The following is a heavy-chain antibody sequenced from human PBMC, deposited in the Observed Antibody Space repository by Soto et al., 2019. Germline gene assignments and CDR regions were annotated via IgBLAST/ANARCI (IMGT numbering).Heavy chain of an antibody. CDR2: MNPNSGNT. Sequence: GASVKVSCKASGYTFTSYDINWVRQATGQGLEWMGWMNPNSGNTGYAQKFQSRVTMTSNTSISTAYMELSSLRSEDTAVYYCARGEYYDFWSGYYAYYYGMDVWGQGTTVTVSS. J-gene: IGHJ6*02. CDR1: GYTFTSYD. V-gene: IGHV1-8*01. CDR3: ARGEYYDFWSGYYAYYYGMDV. D-gene: IGHD3-3*01.